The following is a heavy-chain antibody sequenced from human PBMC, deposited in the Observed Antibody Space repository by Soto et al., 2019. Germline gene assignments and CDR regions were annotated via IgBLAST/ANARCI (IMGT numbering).Heavy chain of an antibody. V-gene: IGHV3-30-3*01. CDR3: AKARAITMIVVVIPRFDP. D-gene: IGHD3-22*01. Sequence: GGSLRLSCAASGFTFSNYAMHWVRQAPGKGLEWVVVTSSDGSHKYYADSVKGRFTISRDNSKNTLYLQMNSLRAEDTAVYYCAKARAITMIVVVIPRFDPWGQGTLVTVSS. J-gene: IGHJ5*02. CDR2: TSSDGSHK. CDR1: GFTFSNYA.